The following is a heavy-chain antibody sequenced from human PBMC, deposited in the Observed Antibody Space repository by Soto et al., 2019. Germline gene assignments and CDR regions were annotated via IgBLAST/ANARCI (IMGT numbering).Heavy chain of an antibody. Sequence: GGSLRLSCAASGFTFSSYAMSWVRQAPGKGLEWVSAISGSGGSTYYADSVKGRFTISRDNSKNTLYLQMNSLRAEDTAVYYCAKKEGAYDFWSGPYFDEWGQGTLVTVSS. CDR3: AKKEGAYDFWSGPYFDE. D-gene: IGHD3-3*01. CDR2: ISGSGGST. J-gene: IGHJ4*02. V-gene: IGHV3-23*01. CDR1: GFTFSSYA.